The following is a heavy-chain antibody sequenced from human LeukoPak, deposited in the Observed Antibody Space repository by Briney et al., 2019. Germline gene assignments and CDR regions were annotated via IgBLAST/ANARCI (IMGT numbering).Heavy chain of an antibody. Sequence: PGGSLRLSCAASGFTFSSYGMNWVRQAPGKGLEWVSYISSSSSTIYYADSVKGRFTISRDNAKNSLYLQMNSLRAEDTAVYYCAARPAKGAFDIWGQGTMVTVSS. CDR3: AARPAKGAFDI. V-gene: IGHV3-48*04. CDR1: GFTFSSYG. J-gene: IGHJ3*02. D-gene: IGHD6-25*01. CDR2: ISSSSSTI.